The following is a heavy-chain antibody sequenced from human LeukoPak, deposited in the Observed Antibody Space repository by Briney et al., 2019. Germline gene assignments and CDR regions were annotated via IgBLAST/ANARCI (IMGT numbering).Heavy chain of an antibody. CDR1: GLTFSSYP. CDR2: ISGSGGDT. J-gene: IGHJ6*03. Sequence: GGSLRLSCAASGLTFSSYPVSWVRQAPGKGPEWVSSISGSGGDTYYADSVKGRFTISRDNSKNTLYLQMNSLRAEDTAVYYCAKAPATGEGYYFYYMDVWGKGTTVTVSS. V-gene: IGHV3-23*01. CDR3: AKAPATGEGYYFYYMDV. D-gene: IGHD7-27*01.